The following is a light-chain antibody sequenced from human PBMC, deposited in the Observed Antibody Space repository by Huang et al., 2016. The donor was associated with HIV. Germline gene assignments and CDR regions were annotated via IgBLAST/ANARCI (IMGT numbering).Light chain of an antibody. Sequence: AIQMTQFPSSLSASVGDRVTITCRASQGIRNDLGWYQRKPGKAPKVLIYGASTLQSGVPSRFSGSVSGTDFTLTISSLQPEDFATYYCLHDFNYPYSFGQGTKLEIK. J-gene: IGKJ2*03. V-gene: IGKV1-6*01. CDR2: GAS. CDR1: QGIRND. CDR3: LHDFNYPYS.